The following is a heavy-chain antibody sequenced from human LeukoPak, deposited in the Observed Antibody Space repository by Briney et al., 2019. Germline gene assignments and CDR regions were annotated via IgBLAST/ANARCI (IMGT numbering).Heavy chain of an antibody. CDR1: GGSISSSSYY. CDR2: INSDGSST. V-gene: IGHV3-74*01. CDR3: ARETEAHDYGDYDYFDY. D-gene: IGHD4-17*01. Sequence: PSETLSLTCTVSGGSISSSSYYWGWIRQPPGKGLVWVSRINSDGSSTSYADSVKGRFTISRDNAKNTLYLQMNSLRAEDTAVYYCARETEAHDYGDYDYFDYWGQGTLVTVSS. J-gene: IGHJ4*02.